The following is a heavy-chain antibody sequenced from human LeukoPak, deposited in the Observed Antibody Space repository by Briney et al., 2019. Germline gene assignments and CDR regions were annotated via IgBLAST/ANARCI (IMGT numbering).Heavy chain of an antibody. Sequence: PGGSLRLSCAASGFTFDDYAMHWVRQAPGKGLEWVSGISWNSGSIGYADSVKGRFTISRDNAKNSLYLQMNSLRAEDTALYYCAKDMKFGAVAPFDYWGQGTLVTVSS. D-gene: IGHD6-19*01. CDR2: ISWNSGSI. V-gene: IGHV3-9*01. CDR3: AKDMKFGAVAPFDY. CDR1: GFTFDDYA. J-gene: IGHJ4*02.